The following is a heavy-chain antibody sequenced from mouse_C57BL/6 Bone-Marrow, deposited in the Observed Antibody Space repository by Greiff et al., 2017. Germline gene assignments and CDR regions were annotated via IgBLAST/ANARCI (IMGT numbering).Heavy chain of an antibody. Sequence: EVQRVESGGGLVQPGGSLSLSCAASGFTFTDYYMSWVRQPPGKALEWLGFIRNKANGYTTEYSASVKGRFTISRDNSQSILYLQMNALRAEDSATYYCARYEGGYPFDYWGQGTTLTVSS. D-gene: IGHD2-2*01. CDR1: GFTFTDYY. CDR3: ARYEGGYPFDY. J-gene: IGHJ2*01. V-gene: IGHV7-3*01. CDR2: IRNKANGYTT.